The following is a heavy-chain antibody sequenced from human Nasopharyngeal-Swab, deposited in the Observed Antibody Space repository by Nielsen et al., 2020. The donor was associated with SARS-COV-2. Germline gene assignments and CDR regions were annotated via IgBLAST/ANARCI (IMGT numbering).Heavy chain of an antibody. V-gene: IGHV3-7*01. Sequence: GGSLRLSCAASGFTFRSYWMSWVRQAPGKGLEWVANIKQDGSEKYYVDSVKGRFTISRDNAKNSLYLQMNSQRVEDTAVYYCARTGYYYDSRREYWYFDLWDRGTLVTVSS. D-gene: IGHD3-22*01. CDR2: IKQDGSEK. J-gene: IGHJ2*01. CDR1: GFTFRSYW. CDR3: ARTGYYYDSRREYWYFDL.